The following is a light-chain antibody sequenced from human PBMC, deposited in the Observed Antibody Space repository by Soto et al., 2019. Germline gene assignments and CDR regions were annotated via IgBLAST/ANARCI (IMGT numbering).Light chain of an antibody. J-gene: IGLJ2*01. CDR3: SLYTSSSPLV. Sequence: QSVLTQPASVSGSPGQSITISCTGTSSDVGGYNYVSWYQQHPGKAPKLMIYDVSNRPSGVSNRFSGSKSVNTASLTISGLQTEDEAENFCSLYTSSSPLVFGGGTKLTVL. CDR1: SSDVGGYNY. CDR2: DVS. V-gene: IGLV2-14*03.